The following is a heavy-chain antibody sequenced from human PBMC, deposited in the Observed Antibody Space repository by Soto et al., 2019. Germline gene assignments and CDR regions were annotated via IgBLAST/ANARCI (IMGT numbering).Heavy chain of an antibody. CDR1: GGSISSGTYH. D-gene: IGHD3-22*01. CDR2: IYYSGST. V-gene: IGHV4-31*03. CDR3: AREMNYYDTSGDSYFDY. Sequence: QVQLQESGPGLVKPSQTLSLTCTVSGGSISSGTYHWTWIRQHPEKGLEWIGYIYYSGSTYYNPSLKRRVTISVDPSKSQFSRRLSSVTAADTAVYYCAREMNYYDTSGDSYFDYWGPGTLVTVSS. J-gene: IGHJ4*02.